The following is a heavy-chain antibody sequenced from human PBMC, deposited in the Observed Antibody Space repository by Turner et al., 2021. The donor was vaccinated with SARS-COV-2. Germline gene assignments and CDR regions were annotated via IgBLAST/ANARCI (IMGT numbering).Heavy chain of an antibody. CDR3: ARGPAVFGVVIMGY. D-gene: IGHD3-3*01. V-gene: IGHV1-2*02. CDR2: INPNNGVT. CDR1: GYTFTAFY. Sequence: QVQLVQSGAEVQKPGASVKVSCTASGYTFTAFYITWVRQAPGLGPEWMGYINPNNGVTHYGQKFQGRVTMTRDTSIDTAYLDVISLDSDDTAVYYCARGPAVFGVVIMGYWGQGTLVTVSS. J-gene: IGHJ4*02.